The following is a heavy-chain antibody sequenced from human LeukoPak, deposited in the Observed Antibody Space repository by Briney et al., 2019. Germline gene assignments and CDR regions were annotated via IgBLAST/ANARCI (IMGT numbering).Heavy chain of an antibody. CDR2: IKQDGSEK. CDR1: GFTFSGYW. CDR3: AKDRRDYVYAFDI. Sequence: GGSLRLSCAASGFTFSGYWMSWVRQAPGKGLEWVANIKQDGSEKYYVDSVKGRFTISRDNAKNSLYLQMNSLRAEDTAVYYCAKDRRDYVYAFDIWGQGTMVTVSS. D-gene: IGHD5-12*01. J-gene: IGHJ3*02. V-gene: IGHV3-7*01.